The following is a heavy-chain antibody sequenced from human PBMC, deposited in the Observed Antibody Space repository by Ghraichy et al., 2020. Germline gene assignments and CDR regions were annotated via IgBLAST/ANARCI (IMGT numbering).Heavy chain of an antibody. V-gene: IGHV3-21*06. Sequence: GGSLRLSCAASGFTFSSYSMNWVRQAPGRGLEWISYFDSSGSNIYYAGSLKGRFTISRDNAKNSLYLEMNSLRVEDTAVYFCARDRGSAGATSWIDYCGQGTLVTVSP. CDR1: GFTFSSYS. CDR2: FDSSGSNI. J-gene: IGHJ4*02. CDR3: ARDRGSAGATSWIDY. D-gene: IGHD1-26*01.